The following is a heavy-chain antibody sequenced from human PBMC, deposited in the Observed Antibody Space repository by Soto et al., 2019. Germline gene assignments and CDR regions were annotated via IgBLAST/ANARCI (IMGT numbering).Heavy chain of an antibody. CDR3: AREGTYHYFDY. CDR2: INPSGGST. Sequence: ASVKVSCKASGYTFTTYYLHWVRQAPGQGLEWMGIINPSGGSTNYAQKFQGRVTMTRDTSTSTVYMELSSLRSEGTAVYYCAREGTYHYFDYWGQGTLVTVSS. CDR1: GYTFTTYY. D-gene: IGHD3-10*01. J-gene: IGHJ4*02. V-gene: IGHV1-46*01.